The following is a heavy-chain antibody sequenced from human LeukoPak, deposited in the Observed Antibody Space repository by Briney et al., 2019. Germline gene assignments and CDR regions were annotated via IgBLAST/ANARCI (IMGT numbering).Heavy chain of an antibody. V-gene: IGHV4-34*01. CDR3: ARATSIAAAGT. D-gene: IGHD6-13*01. CDR2: INHSGST. J-gene: IGHJ4*02. CDR1: GGSFSGYY. Sequence: SETLSLTCAVYGGSFSGYYWSWIRQPPGKGLEWIGEINHSGSTNYNPSLKSRVTISVDTSKNQFSLKLSSVTAADTAVYYCARATSIAAAGTWGQGTPVTVSS.